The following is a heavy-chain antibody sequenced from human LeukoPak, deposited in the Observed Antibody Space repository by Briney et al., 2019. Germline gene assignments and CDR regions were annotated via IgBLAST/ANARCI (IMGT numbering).Heavy chain of an antibody. J-gene: IGHJ4*02. CDR1: GFTFSSYA. Sequence: GGSLRLSCAASGFTFSSYAMSWVRQAPGKGLEWVSAISGSGGSTYYADSVKGRFTISRDNSKNTLYLQMNSLRAEDTAVYYCAKPPAPIVVVTAIYFDYWGQGTLVTVSS. CDR3: AKPPAPIVVVTAIYFDY. CDR2: ISGSGGST. V-gene: IGHV3-23*01. D-gene: IGHD2-21*02.